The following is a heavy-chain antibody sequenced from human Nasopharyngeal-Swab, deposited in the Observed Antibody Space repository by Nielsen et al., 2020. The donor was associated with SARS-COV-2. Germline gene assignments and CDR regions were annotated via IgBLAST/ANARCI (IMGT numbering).Heavy chain of an antibody. V-gene: IGHV4-34*01. D-gene: IGHD6-13*01. CDR2: INHSGST. CDR3: ARGRIAAAGHRLYYFDY. J-gene: IGHJ4*02. Sequence: RQAPGKGLEWIGEINHSGSTNYNPSLKSRVTISVDTSKNQFSLKLSSVTAADTAVYYCARGRIAAAGHRLYYFDYWGQGTLVTV.